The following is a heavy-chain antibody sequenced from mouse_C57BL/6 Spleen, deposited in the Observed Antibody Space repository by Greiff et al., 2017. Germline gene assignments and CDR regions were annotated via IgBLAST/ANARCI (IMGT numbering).Heavy chain of an antibody. Sequence: VQGVESGAELVKPGASVKLSCKASGYTFTEYTIHWVKQRSGQGLEWIGWFYPGSGSIKYNEKFKDKATLTADKSSSTVYMELSRLTSEDSAVYFCARHGDYYGSSRYAMDYWGQGTSVTVSS. CDR3: ARHGDYYGSSRYAMDY. CDR2: FYPGSGSI. J-gene: IGHJ4*01. CDR1: GYTFTEYT. D-gene: IGHD1-1*01. V-gene: IGHV1-62-2*01.